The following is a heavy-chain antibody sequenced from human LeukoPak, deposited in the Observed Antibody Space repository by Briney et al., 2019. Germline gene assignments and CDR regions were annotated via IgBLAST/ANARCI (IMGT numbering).Heavy chain of an antibody. J-gene: IGHJ4*02. CDR3: ARTDSSGYLDC. D-gene: IGHD3-22*01. CDR1: GFTVNTNY. Sequence: PGGSLRLSCAASGFTVNTNYLTWVRQAPGKGLEWVSIFYSGGSIYYADSVKGRFAMSRDNSKNTLYLQMNTLRVEDTAVYYCARTDSSGYLDCWGQGTLVTVSS. CDR2: FYSGGSI. V-gene: IGHV3-53*01.